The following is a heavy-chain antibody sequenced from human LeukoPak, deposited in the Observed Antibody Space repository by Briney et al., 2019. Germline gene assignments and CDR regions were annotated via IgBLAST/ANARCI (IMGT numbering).Heavy chain of an antibody. CDR3: ARLNQPYGVAN. Sequence: GESLNISCKGSGYSFTSYWICWVRQLPEKGLEWMGIIYPGGSDNSYSPSFQGQVTISADKSISPPYLQWSSLEASATAMYYCARLNQPYGVANWGQGTLVTVSS. CDR1: GYSFTSYW. V-gene: IGHV5-51*01. D-gene: IGHD1-14*01. CDR2: IYPGGSDN. J-gene: IGHJ4*02.